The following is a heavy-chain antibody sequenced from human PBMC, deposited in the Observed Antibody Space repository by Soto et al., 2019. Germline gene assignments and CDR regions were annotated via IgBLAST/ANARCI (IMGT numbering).Heavy chain of an antibody. CDR1: EFTVSSNY. CDR3: ARGTTYYDFWSGHYTSYTYYGMDV. V-gene: IGHV3-53*01. Sequence: EVQLVESGGGLIQPGGSLRVSGAASEFTVSSNYMTWVRQAPGKGLEWVSVIYTAGRANYAESVKGRFTISRDNSKNTLYLQMNSLRVEDTAVYYCARGTTYYDFWSGHYTSYTYYGMDVWGQGTTVTVS. CDR2: IYTAGRA. J-gene: IGHJ6*02. D-gene: IGHD3-3*01.